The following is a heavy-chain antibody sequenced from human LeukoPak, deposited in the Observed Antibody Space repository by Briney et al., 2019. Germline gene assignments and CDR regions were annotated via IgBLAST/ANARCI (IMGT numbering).Heavy chain of an antibody. D-gene: IGHD3-3*01. CDR2: IYYSGST. CDR3: ARGYLEWLLYLDY. J-gene: IGHJ4*02. V-gene: IGHV4-59*01. Sequence: SETLSLTCTVSGGSISSYYWSWIQQPPGKGLEWIGYIYYSGSTNYNPSLKSRVTISVDTSKNQFSLKLSSVTAADTAVYYCARGYLEWLLYLDYWGQGTLVTVSS. CDR1: GGSISSYY.